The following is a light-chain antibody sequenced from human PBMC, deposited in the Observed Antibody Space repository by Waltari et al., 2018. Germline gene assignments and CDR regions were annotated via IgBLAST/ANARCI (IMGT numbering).Light chain of an antibody. Sequence: SCRASQSVSRTLAWYHQKPVQAPSLLIDAASTRAPGIPDRFSGSGSGTDFSLTISRLEPEDFAVYYCQHYVRLPATFGQGTKVEIK. CDR1: QSVSRT. CDR2: AAS. CDR3: QHYVRLPAT. V-gene: IGKV3-20*01. J-gene: IGKJ1*01.